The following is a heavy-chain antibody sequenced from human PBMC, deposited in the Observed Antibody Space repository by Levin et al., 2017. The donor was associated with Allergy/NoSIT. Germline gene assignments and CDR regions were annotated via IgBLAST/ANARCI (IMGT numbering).Heavy chain of an antibody. V-gene: IGHV3-13*01. J-gene: IGHJ6*02. Sequence: GESLKISCAASGFTFSSYDMHWVRQATGKGLEWVSAIGTAGDTYYPGSVKGRFTISRENAKNSLYLQMNSLRAGDTAVYYCARQRVGGSGMYYYYYGMDVWGQGTTVTVSS. CDR1: GFTFSSYD. CDR2: IGTAGDT. CDR3: ARQRVGGSGMYYYYYGMDV. D-gene: IGHD3-10*01.